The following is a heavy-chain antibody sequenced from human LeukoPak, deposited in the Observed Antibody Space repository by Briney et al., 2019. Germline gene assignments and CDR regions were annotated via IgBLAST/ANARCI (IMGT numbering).Heavy chain of an antibody. Sequence: GGSLRLSCAASGFTVSSNYMSWVRQAPGKGLEWVSVIYSGGSTYYADSVMGRFTISRDNSKNTLYLQMNNLRAEDTAVYYCARNRDYYGSESYSLYNYYYYGMDVWGQGATVIVSS. D-gene: IGHD3-10*01. J-gene: IGHJ6*02. CDR1: GFTVSSNY. V-gene: IGHV3-53*01. CDR3: ARNRDYYGSESYSLYNYYYYGMDV. CDR2: IYSGGST.